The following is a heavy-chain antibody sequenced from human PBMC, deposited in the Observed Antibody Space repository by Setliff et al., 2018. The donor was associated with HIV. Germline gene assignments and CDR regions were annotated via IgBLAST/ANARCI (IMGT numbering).Heavy chain of an antibody. CDR2: VYPGDSDT. J-gene: IGHJ4*02. CDR1: GYSFTSNW. Sequence: GESLKISCKGSGYSFTSNWIGWVRQMPGKGLEWMGIVYPGDSDTRYNPSFQGQVTISADKSINTAYLQWSSLQASDTAMYYCARRASKASLDYWGQGTLVTVSS. V-gene: IGHV5-51*01. CDR3: ARRASKASLDY.